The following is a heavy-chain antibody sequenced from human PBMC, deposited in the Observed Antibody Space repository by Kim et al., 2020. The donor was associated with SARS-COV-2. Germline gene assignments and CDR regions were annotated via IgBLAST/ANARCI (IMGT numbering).Heavy chain of an antibody. Sequence: SETLSLTCTVSGGSISSSSYYWGWIRQPPGKGLEWIGSIYYSGSTYYNPSLKSRVTISVDTSKNQFSLKLSSVTAADTAVYYCARDPSTTVWENWFDPWGQGTLVTVSS. CDR1: GGSISSSSYY. V-gene: IGHV4-39*07. CDR3: ARDPSTTVWENWFDP. CDR2: IYYSGST. J-gene: IGHJ5*02. D-gene: IGHD4-17*01.